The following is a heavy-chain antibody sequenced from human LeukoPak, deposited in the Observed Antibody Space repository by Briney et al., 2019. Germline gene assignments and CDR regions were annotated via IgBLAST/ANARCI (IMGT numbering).Heavy chain of an antibody. J-gene: IGHJ6*03. V-gene: IGHV4-34*01. Sequence: PSETLSLTCAVYGESFSAYYWSWIRQPPGKGLEWIGEINHSGSTNYNPSLKSRVTISVDKSKNQFSLKLRSVTAADTAVYYCARGQRLGYYYYYMDVWGKGTTVTVSS. CDR2: INHSGST. CDR1: GESFSAYY. D-gene: IGHD7-27*01. CDR3: ARGQRLGYYYYYMDV.